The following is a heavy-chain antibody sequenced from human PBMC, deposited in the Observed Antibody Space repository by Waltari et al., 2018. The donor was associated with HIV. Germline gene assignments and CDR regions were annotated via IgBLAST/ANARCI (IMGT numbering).Heavy chain of an antibody. CDR1: GGSISSPSYY. CDR3: ARSYCSSTSCYAVGALDI. D-gene: IGHD2-2*01. V-gene: IGHV4-39*01. CDR2: IYYSGNT. J-gene: IGHJ3*02. Sequence: QLQLQESGPGLVKPSETLSLTCTVSGGSISSPSYYWGWLRQPPGKGLQWIGSIYYSGNTYYNPSLKSRVTISVDTSKNQFSLKLGSVTAADTAVYYCARSYCSSTSCYAVGALDIWGQGTMVTVSA.